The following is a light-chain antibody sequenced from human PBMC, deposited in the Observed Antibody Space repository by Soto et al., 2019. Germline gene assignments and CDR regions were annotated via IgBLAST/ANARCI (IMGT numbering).Light chain of an antibody. V-gene: IGKV3-11*01. CDR3: QQRSNWL. CDR1: ESVSRY. CDR2: DAS. J-gene: IGKJ4*01. Sequence: EIVLKQSPATLSLSPGERATLSCRASESVSRYLAWYQQKPGQAPRLLMYDASNRATGIPARFSGSGSGTDFPLTISSLEPEDFAVYYCQQRSNWLFGGGTKVEIK.